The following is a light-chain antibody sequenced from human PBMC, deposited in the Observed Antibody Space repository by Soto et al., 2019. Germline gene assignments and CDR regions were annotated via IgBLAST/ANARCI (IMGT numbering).Light chain of an antibody. J-gene: IGKJ4*01. V-gene: IGKV1-5*03. Sequence: DIKMTQSPSTLSGSVGDRVTNTCRASQTISSWLAWYQQKPGKAPKLLIYKASTLKSGVPSRFSGSGSGTEFTLTINSLQSEDFAVYYCQPYNNWPLTFGGGTKVDIK. CDR3: QPYNNWPLT. CDR1: QTISSW. CDR2: KAS.